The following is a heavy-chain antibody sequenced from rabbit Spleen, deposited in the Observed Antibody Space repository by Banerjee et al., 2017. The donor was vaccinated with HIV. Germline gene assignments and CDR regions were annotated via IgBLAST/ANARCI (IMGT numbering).Heavy chain of an antibody. CDR3: ARGGGL. V-gene: IGHV1S7*01. CDR1: GFTFSSYY. Sequence: QLVESGGGLVQPEGSLTLTCKASGFTFSSYYMSWVRQAPGKGLEWIGYIDPVFGSAYYASWVNGRFSISRENTQNTVSLQLNSLTAADTATYFCARGGGLWGPGTLVTVS. CDR2: IDPVFGSA. J-gene: IGHJ4*01.